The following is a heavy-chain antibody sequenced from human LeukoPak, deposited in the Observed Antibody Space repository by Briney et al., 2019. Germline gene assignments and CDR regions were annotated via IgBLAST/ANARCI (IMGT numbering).Heavy chain of an antibody. V-gene: IGHV1-2*02. CDR2: INPNSGGT. J-gene: IGHJ6*03. D-gene: IGHD1-26*01. CDR1: GYTFTSYY. Sequence: VASVKVSCKASGYTFTSYYMHWVRQAPGQGLEWMGWINPNSGGTNYAQKFQGRVTMTRDTSISTAYMELSRLRSDDTAVYYCARDYSGSYYYYYYMDVWGKGTTVTISS. CDR3: ARDYSGSYYYYYYMDV.